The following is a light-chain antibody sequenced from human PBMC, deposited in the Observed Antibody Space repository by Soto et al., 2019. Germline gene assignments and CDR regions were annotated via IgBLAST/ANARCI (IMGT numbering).Light chain of an antibody. CDR1: QTIKNY. J-gene: IGKJ5*01. V-gene: IGKV1-39*01. CDR2: SAS. Sequence: DIQMSQSPSSLSASVGDSVTITCRASQTIKNYLNWYQQTPGRAPNLLIYSASTLHSGVPSRFSGTKSATDFTLTITSLQPEDFATYYCQQFYSAPITFGQGTRLEIK. CDR3: QQFYSAPIT.